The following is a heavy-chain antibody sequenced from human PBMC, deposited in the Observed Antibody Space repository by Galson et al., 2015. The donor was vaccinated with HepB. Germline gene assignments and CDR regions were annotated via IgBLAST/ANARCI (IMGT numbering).Heavy chain of an antibody. D-gene: IGHD6-19*01. J-gene: IGHJ2*01. CDR2: FDPEDGET. Sequence: SVKVSCKVSGYTLTELSMHWVRQAPGKGLEWMGGFDPEDGETIYAQKFQGRVTMTEDTSTDTAYMELSSLRSEDTAVYYCATGHLTHSSGWYWYFDLWGRGTLVTVSS. V-gene: IGHV1-24*01. CDR3: ATGHLTHSSGWYWYFDL. CDR1: GYTLTELS.